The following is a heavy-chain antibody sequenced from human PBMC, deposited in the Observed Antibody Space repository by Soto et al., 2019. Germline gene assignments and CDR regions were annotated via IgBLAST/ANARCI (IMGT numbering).Heavy chain of an antibody. CDR3: ASPKIAFYNWFDP. V-gene: IGHV4-39*01. D-gene: IGHD3-3*02. CDR1: GGSISSSSHY. Sequence: QLQLQESGPGLVKPSETLSLTCTVSGGSISSSSHYWGLIRQPPGKGLEWIGSIYYSGSTYYNPSLKSRVTISVDTSKNQFSLKLSSVTAADTAVYYCASPKIAFYNWFDPWGQGTLVTVS. J-gene: IGHJ5*02. CDR2: IYYSGST.